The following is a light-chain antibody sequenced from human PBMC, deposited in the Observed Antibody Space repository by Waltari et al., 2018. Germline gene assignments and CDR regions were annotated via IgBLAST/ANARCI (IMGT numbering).Light chain of an antibody. J-gene: IGLJ2*01. V-gene: IGLV1-36*01. CDR2: YDD. CDR1: SSNIGNNA. CDR3: ATWDDSLNGLV. Sequence: QSVLTQPPSVSEAPRQRVTISCSGSSSNIGNNAVNWYQQLPGKAPKLLIYYDDLLPSVVLDRFSGSKSGTSASLAISGLQSEDEADYYCATWDDSLNGLVFGGGTKLTVL.